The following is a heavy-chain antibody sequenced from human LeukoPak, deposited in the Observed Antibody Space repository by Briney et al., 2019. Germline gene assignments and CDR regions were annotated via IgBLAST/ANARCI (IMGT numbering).Heavy chain of an antibody. CDR3: ARGEMATMSLGY. V-gene: IGHV4-59*01. Sequence: SETLSLTCTVSGGSISSYYWSWIRQPPGKGLEWIGYIYYSGSTNYNPSLKSRITISVDTSKNQFSLKLSSVTAADTAVYYCARGEMATMSLGYWGQGTLVTVSS. D-gene: IGHD5-24*01. CDR1: GGSISSYY. J-gene: IGHJ4*02. CDR2: IYYSGST.